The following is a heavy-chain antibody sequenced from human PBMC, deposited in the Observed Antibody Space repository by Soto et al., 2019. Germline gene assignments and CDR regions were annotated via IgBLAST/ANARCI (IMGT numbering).Heavy chain of an antibody. J-gene: IGHJ3*02. CDR2: IDPSVSYT. CDR3: ARQGSSDAFDI. CDR1: GDSFTSYR. Sequence: SLKFSRKCYGDSFTSYRISCVRQMPGKGMEWMGRIDPSVSYTNYSPSCQGHVTISADKSISTAYLQWSSMKPSATAMYYCARQGSSDAFDIWGQGTMVTV. V-gene: IGHV5-10-1*01. D-gene: IGHD6-6*01.